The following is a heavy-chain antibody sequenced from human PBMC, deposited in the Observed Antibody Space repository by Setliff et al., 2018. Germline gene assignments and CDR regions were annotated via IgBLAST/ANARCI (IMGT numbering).Heavy chain of an antibody. J-gene: IGHJ6*03. CDR2: TIPIFGST. Sequence: SVKVSCKASGGTFSSYGISWVRQAPGQGLEWMGGTIPIFGSTNYAQKFQDRVTIITDESTSTAYMELSSLRTEDTAVYYCARVFGSSSSPYNYYYYKDVWGKGTTVTVSS. CDR1: GGTFSSYG. V-gene: IGHV1-69*05. D-gene: IGHD6-6*01. CDR3: ARVFGSSSSPYNYYYYKDV.